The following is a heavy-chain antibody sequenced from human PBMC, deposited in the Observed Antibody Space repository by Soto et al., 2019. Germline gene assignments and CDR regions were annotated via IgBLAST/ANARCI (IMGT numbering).Heavy chain of an antibody. Sequence: EVQLVESGGGLVKPGGSLRLSCVASGFAFRSYGMNWVRQAPGKGLEWVSSISTSSSAIYYTDSVKGRFTISRDNARNSLYLKMKSLRTEDTAVYFCARDGADYDILTGYYDYYYHGMDVWGQGTTVTVSS. CDR1: GFAFRSYG. D-gene: IGHD3-9*01. CDR3: ARDGADYDILTGYYDYYYHGMDV. J-gene: IGHJ6*02. V-gene: IGHV3-21*02. CDR2: ISTSSSAI.